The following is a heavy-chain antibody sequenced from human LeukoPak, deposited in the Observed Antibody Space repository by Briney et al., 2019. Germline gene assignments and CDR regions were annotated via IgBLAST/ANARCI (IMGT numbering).Heavy chain of an antibody. J-gene: IGHJ3*02. Sequence: SETLSLTCTVSGGSISNSSYYWSWIRQSPGKGLEWIGYVFYSGKTDYSPSLRSRVSMSVDTSKNQFSLKVTSVTAADTAVYYCARDTNLRDSFDIWGQGTMVTVSS. CDR3: ARDTNLRDSFDI. CDR2: VFYSGKT. D-gene: IGHD2-8*01. CDR1: GGSISNSSYY. V-gene: IGHV4-61*01.